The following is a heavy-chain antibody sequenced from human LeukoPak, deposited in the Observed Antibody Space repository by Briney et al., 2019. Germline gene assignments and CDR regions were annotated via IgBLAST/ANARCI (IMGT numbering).Heavy chain of an antibody. V-gene: IGHV4-4*07. CDR2: ISTSGTT. D-gene: IGHD4-17*01. CDR3: ARARRTTVTTHWFDP. J-gene: IGHJ5*02. Sequence: PSETLSLTCTVSGGSISNYYWSWIRQPAGKGLEWIGRISTSGTTNYNPSLKSRGTMSVDTSKNQFSLKLSSVTAADTAVYYCARARRTTVTTHWFDPWGQGTLVTVSS. CDR1: GGSISNYY.